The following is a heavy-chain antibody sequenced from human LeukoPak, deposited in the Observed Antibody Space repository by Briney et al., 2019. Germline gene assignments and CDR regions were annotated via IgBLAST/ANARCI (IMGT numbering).Heavy chain of an antibody. CDR2: IWYDGSNK. CDR1: GFTFSSYG. CDR3: AKNSGYDLSGMDV. V-gene: IGHV3-30*02. Sequence: GGSLRLSCAASGFTFSSYGMHWVRQAPGKGLEWVAVIWYDGSNKYYADSVKGRFTISRDNSKNTLYLQMNSLRAEDTAVYYCAKNSGYDLSGMDVWGQGTTVTVSS. J-gene: IGHJ6*02. D-gene: IGHD5-12*01.